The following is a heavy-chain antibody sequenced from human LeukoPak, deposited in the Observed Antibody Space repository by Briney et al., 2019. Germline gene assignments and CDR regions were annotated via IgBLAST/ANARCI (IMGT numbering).Heavy chain of an antibody. J-gene: IGHJ4*02. CDR1: GGSISSYY. CDR2: IYYSGST. CDR3: AREVRLGELSFGY. D-gene: IGHD3-16*02. V-gene: IGHV4-59*01. Sequence: SETLSLTCTVSGGSISSYYWSWIRQPPGKGLEGIGYIYYSGSTNYNPSLKSRVTISVDTSKNQFSLRLSSVTAADTAVYFCAREVRLGELSFGYWGQGTLVTVSS.